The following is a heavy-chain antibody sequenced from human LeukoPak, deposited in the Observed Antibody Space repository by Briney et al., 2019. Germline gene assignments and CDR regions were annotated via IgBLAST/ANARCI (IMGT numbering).Heavy chain of an antibody. CDR3: ARGLGKSSSTINNWFDP. CDR1: GYTFSSYY. D-gene: IGHD6-6*01. Sequence: ASVKVSCKASGYTFSSYYMHWVRQAPGQGLEWMGIINPSGGTTTYEQKFQGRVTMTRDTSTSTVYMELSSLRSEDMAVYYCARGLGKSSSTINNWFDPWGQGTLVTVSS. J-gene: IGHJ5*02. CDR2: INPSGGTT. V-gene: IGHV1-46*01.